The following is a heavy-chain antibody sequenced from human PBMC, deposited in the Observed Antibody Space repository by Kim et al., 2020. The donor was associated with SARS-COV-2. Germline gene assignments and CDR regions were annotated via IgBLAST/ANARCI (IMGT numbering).Heavy chain of an antibody. CDR3: ARGYDILTGYSH. D-gene: IGHD3-9*01. J-gene: IGHJ4*02. V-gene: IGHV3-21*01. Sequence: YTADSGKGRFTISRDNAKNSLYLQMNSLRAEDTAVYYCARGYDILTGYSHWGQGTLVTVSS.